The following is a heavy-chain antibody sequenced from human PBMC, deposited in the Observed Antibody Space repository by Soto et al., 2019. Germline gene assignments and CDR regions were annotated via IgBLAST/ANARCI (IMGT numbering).Heavy chain of an antibody. J-gene: IGHJ4*02. CDR3: AREGDYYDSSGYSSRP. CDR2: IYTSGST. CDR1: GGSISSYY. V-gene: IGHV4-4*07. D-gene: IGHD3-22*01. Sequence: SETLSLTCTVSGGSISSYYWSWIRQPAGKGLEWIGRIYTSGSTNYNPSLKSRVTMSVDTSKNQFSLKLSSVTAADTAVHYCAREGDYYDSSGYSSRPWGQGTLVTVSS.